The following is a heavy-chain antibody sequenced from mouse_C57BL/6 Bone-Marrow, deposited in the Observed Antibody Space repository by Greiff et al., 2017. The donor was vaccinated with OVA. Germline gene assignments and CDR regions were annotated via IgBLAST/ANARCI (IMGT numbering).Heavy chain of an antibody. CDR2: INPSTGGT. V-gene: IGHV1-42*01. D-gene: IGHD1-1*01. Sequence: VHVKQSGPELVKPGASVKISCKASGYSFTGYYMNWVKQSPEKSLEWIGEINPSTGGTTYNQKFKAKATLTVDKSSSTAYMQLKSLTSEDSAVYYCARRGREAWFAYWGQGTLVTVSA. CDR1: GYSFTGYY. J-gene: IGHJ3*01. CDR3: ARRGREAWFAY.